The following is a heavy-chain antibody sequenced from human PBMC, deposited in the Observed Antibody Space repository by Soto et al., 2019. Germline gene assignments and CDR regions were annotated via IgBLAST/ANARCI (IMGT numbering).Heavy chain of an antibody. CDR1: GGSISSYY. CDR3: ARRRSYYGMDV. Sequence: QVQLQESGPGLVKPSETLSLTCTVSGGSISSYYWSWIRQPPGKGLEWIGYIYYSGSTNYNPSLKSRVTISVDTSKNRFSLKLSSVTAADTAVYYCARRRSYYGMDVWGQGTTVTVSS. CDR2: IYYSGST. V-gene: IGHV4-59*01. J-gene: IGHJ6*02.